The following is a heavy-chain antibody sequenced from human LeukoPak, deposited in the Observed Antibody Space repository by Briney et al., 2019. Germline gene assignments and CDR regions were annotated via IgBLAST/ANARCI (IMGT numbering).Heavy chain of an antibody. Sequence: SETLSLTCAVYGGSFSGYYWSWIRQPPGKGLEWIGEINHSGSTTYNPSLKSRVTISVDTSKNQFSLKLSSVTAADTAVYYCARYSSREGFDYWGQGTLVTVSS. D-gene: IGHD6-13*01. V-gene: IGHV4-34*01. J-gene: IGHJ4*02. CDR3: ARYSSREGFDY. CDR1: GGSFSGYY. CDR2: INHSGST.